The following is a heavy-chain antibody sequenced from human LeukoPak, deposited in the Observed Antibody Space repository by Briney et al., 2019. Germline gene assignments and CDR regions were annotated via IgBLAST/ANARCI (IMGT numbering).Heavy chain of an antibody. D-gene: IGHD5-24*01. Sequence: SETLSLTCAVYGGSFSGYYWSWIRQPPGKGLEWIGEINHSGSTNYNPSLKSRVTISVDTSKNQFSLKLSSVTAADTAVYYCATEMATIDYWGQGTLVTVSS. CDR3: ATEMATIDY. V-gene: IGHV4-34*01. CDR1: GGSFSGYY. J-gene: IGHJ4*02. CDR2: INHSGST.